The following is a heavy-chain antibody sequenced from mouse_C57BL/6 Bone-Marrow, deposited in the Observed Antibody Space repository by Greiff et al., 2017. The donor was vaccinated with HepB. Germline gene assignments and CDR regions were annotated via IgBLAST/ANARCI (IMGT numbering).Heavy chain of an antibody. Sequence: QVQLQQSGAELARPGASVKMSCKASGYTFTSYTMHWVNQRPGQGLEWIGYINPSSGYTKYNQKFKDKATLTADKSSSTAYMQLSSLTSEDSAVYYCAIYSNYAYWGQGTLVTVSA. J-gene: IGHJ3*01. CDR3: AIYSNYAY. CDR2: INPSSGYT. CDR1: GYTFTSYT. D-gene: IGHD2-5*01. V-gene: IGHV1-4*01.